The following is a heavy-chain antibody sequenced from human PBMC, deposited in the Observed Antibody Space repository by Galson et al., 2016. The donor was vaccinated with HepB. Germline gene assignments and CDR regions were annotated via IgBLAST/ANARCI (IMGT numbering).Heavy chain of an antibody. CDR2: ISDSGGAT. CDR1: GFTFSSYA. V-gene: IGHV3-23*01. J-gene: IGHJ4*02. CDR3: AKGNIAGIPAAPYS. D-gene: IGHD2-2*01. Sequence: SLRLSCAASGFTFSSYAMSWVRQAPGKGLEWVSGISDSGGATYYANSVKGRFSISRDNSASTLSLQMNSLSAEDTAIYYCAKGNIAGIPAAPYSWGQGTLVTVSS.